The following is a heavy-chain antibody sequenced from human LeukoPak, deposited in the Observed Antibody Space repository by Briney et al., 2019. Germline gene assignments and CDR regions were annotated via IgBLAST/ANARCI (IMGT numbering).Heavy chain of an antibody. V-gene: IGHV1-69*05. J-gene: IGHJ4*02. Sequence: SVKVSCKASGGTFSSYAISWVRQAPGQGLEWMGGIIPIFGTANYAQKFQGRVTITTDESTSTAYMELSSLRSEDTAVYYCAREKSCSSGWYYFDCWGQGTLVTVSS. CDR3: AREKSCSSGWYYFDC. D-gene: IGHD6-19*01. CDR1: GGTFSSYA. CDR2: IIPIFGTA.